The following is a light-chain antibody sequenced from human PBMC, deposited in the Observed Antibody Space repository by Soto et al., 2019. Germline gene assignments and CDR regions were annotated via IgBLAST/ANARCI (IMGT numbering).Light chain of an antibody. CDR1: QGIAPY. V-gene: IGKV1-27*01. CDR2: ATS. CDR3: QKYNSAPLT. Sequence: DVQMTQSPSSLSAFVGDRVTITCRASQGIAPYLAWFQQKPGKVPKLLIYATSTLQSGVPSRLSGSGSGTDFTLTISSLQPEDIGTYYCQKYNSAPLTFGGGTKVDIK. J-gene: IGKJ4*01.